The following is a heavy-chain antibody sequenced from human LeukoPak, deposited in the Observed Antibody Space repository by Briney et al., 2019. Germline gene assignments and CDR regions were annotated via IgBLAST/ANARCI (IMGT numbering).Heavy chain of an antibody. CDR3: ARGTDGRRYFDL. J-gene: IGHJ2*01. CDR1: GGSISTYY. V-gene: IGHV4-59*01. CDR2: IYYTGST. Sequence: PSETLSLTCTVSGGSISTYYWSWIRQPPGKGMEWIGFIYYTGSTNYNPSLKSRVTISLDTYKNQFSLRLTSVTAADTAVYYCARGTDGRRYFDLWGRGTLLTVSS. D-gene: IGHD5-24*01.